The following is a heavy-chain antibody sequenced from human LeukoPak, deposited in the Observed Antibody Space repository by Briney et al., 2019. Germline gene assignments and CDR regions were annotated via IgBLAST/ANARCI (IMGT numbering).Heavy chain of an antibody. Sequence: PGGSLRLSCSASGFNFGYYGMHWVRQAPGKGLEYVSAISSDGGGTYYADSVKGRFNISRDNFKDTLYLQMSSLRTEDTAVYYCVKRPGGIAAPYYFDYWGQGTLVTVSS. J-gene: IGHJ4*02. CDR3: VKRPGGIAAPYYFDY. D-gene: IGHD6-6*01. CDR2: ISSDGGGT. V-gene: IGHV3-64D*09. CDR1: GFNFGYYG.